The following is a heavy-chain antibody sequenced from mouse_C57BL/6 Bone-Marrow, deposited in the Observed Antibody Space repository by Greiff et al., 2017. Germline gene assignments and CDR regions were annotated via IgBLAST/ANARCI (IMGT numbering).Heavy chain of an antibody. CDR1: GYTFTSYW. D-gene: IGHD2-2*01. Sequence: QVQLQQPGAELVKPGASVKLSCKASGYTFTSYWMHWVKQRPGQGLEWIGMIHPNSGSTNYNEKFKSKATLTVDKSSSTAYMQLSSLTSEDSAVYYCARERDLLWLRRGFEYWGQGTTLTVSS. V-gene: IGHV1-64*01. J-gene: IGHJ2*01. CDR2: IHPNSGST. CDR3: ARERDLLWLRRGFEY.